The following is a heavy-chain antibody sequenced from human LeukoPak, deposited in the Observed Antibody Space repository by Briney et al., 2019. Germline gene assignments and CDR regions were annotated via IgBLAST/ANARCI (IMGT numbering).Heavy chain of an antibody. CDR2: ISDIGSI. V-gene: IGHV4-59*08. CDR3: AGHHPRNTVDF. D-gene: IGHD2/OR15-2a*01. J-gene: IGHJ4*02. Sequence: SETLSLTCTVSGGSISSYYWSWIRQTPGKGLEWIAYISDIGSINYNPSLKSRVTISLETSKNQFSLKLSSVTAADTAVYYCAGHHPRNTVDFWGQGTLVTVSS. CDR1: GGSISSYY.